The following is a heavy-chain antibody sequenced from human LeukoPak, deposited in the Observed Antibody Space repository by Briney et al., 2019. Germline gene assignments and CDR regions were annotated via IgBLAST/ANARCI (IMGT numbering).Heavy chain of an antibody. V-gene: IGHV3-30*18. D-gene: IGHD3-22*01. CDR1: GFTFSSYA. Sequence: TGGSLRLSCVASGFTFSSYAMHWVRQAPGKGLEWEGVISYDGSNNYYADSVKGRFTISRDNSKNTLFLQMNSLRAEDTAMYYCAKVHLTYYYDSSGYGFQDYWGQGTLVTVSS. CDR2: ISYDGSNN. CDR3: AKVHLTYYYDSSGYGFQDY. J-gene: IGHJ4*02.